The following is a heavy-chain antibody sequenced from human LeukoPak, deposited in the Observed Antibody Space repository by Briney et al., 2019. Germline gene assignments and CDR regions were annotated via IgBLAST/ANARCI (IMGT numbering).Heavy chain of an antibody. D-gene: IGHD3-22*01. CDR1: GFTFSSYS. V-gene: IGHV3-30*04. CDR2: ISYDGSNK. J-gene: IGHJ4*02. CDR3: AKDQAYYYDSSGYSNYFDY. Sequence: GGSLRLSCAASGFTFSSYSIHWVRQAPGKGLEWVAVISYDGSNKYYADSVKGRFTISRDNSKNTLYLQMNSLRAEDTAVYYCAKDQAYYYDSSGYSNYFDYWGQGTLVTVSS.